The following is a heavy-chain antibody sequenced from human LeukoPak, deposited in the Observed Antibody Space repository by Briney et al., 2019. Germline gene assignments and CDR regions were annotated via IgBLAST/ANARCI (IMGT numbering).Heavy chain of an antibody. D-gene: IGHD1-14*01. CDR1: GASIRDPY. V-gene: IGHV4-59*11. Sequence: SETLSLTCSGSGASIRDPYWSWLRQPPGKALEWIGYMCHSGSSNYNPSLKSRVTISVDTSKNQVSLNLTSLTAADTAVYYCARSAVTDADPALDLWGQGTLVTVSS. J-gene: IGHJ5*02. CDR2: MCHSGSS. CDR3: ARSAVTDADPALDL.